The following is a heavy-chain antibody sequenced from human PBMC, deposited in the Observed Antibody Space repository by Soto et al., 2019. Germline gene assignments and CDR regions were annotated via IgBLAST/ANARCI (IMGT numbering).Heavy chain of an antibody. CDR3: ARDTPPTDY. J-gene: IGHJ4*02. V-gene: IGHV1-18*01. Sequence: QVQLVQSGAEVKKPGASVKVSCKTSGYTFTSYHISWVRQAPGQGLEWMGWIIAYNTNTNYAQKFQGRVTMTTDTFTSTAYMELRSLRSDDTAVYYSARDTPPTDYWGQGTLVTVSS. CDR2: IIAYNTNT. CDR1: GYTFTSYH.